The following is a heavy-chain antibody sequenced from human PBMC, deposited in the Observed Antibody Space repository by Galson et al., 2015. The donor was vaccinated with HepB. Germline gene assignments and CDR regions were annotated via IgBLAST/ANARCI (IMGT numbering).Heavy chain of an antibody. CDR2: IYYSGST. Sequence: LSLTCTVSGGSISSSSYYWGWIRQPPGKGLEWIGSIYYSGSTYYNPSLKSRVTISVDTSKNQFSLKLSSVTAADTAVYYCARPMLVGARGAFDIWGQGTMVTVSS. D-gene: IGHD1-26*01. CDR1: GGSISSSSYY. CDR3: ARPMLVGARGAFDI. V-gene: IGHV4-39*01. J-gene: IGHJ3*02.